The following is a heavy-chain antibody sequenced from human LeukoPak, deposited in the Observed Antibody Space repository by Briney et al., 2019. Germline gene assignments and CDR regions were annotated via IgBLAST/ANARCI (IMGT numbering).Heavy chain of an antibody. CDR1: GGSISSSSYY. CDR2: IYYSGST. D-gene: IGHD6-19*01. Sequence: SETLSLTCTVSGGSISSSSYYWGWICQPPGKGLEWIGSIYYSGSTYYNPSLKSRVTISVGTSKNQFSLKLSSVTAADTAVYYCARQRVAVAGRFDYWGQGTLVTVSS. J-gene: IGHJ4*02. CDR3: ARQRVAVAGRFDY. V-gene: IGHV4-39*01.